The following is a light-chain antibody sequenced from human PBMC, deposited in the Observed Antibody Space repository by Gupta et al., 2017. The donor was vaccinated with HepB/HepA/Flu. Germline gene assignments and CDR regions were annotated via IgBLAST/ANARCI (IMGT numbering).Light chain of an antibody. CDR3: NSRDSSGNVV. Sequence: SSELTQDPAVSVALGQTVRITCQGDSLRSYYASWYQQKPGQAPVLVIYGKNNRPSGIPDRFSGSSSGNTASLTITGAQAEDEADYYGNSRDSSGNVVFGGGTKLTVL. CDR1: SLRSYY. V-gene: IGLV3-19*01. J-gene: IGLJ2*01. CDR2: GKN.